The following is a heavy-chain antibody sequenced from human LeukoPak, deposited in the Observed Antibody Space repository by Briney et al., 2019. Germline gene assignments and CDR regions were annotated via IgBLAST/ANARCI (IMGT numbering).Heavy chain of an antibody. J-gene: IGHJ5*02. D-gene: IGHD1-7*01. V-gene: IGHV3-30*18. CDR2: ISYDGSNK. CDR3: AKDHNWNYVNWFDP. Sequence: GGSLRLSCAASGFTFSSYGMHWVRQAPGKGLEWVAVISYDGSNKYYADSVKGRFTISRDNSKNTLYLQMNSLRAEDTAVYYCAKDHNWNYVNWFDPWGQGTLVTVSS. CDR1: GFTFSSYG.